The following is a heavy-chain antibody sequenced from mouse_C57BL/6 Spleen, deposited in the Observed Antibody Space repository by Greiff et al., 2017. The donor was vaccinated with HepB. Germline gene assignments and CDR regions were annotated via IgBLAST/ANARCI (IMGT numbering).Heavy chain of an antibody. CDR1: GYTFTSYW. J-gene: IGHJ4*01. Sequence: VQLQQSGAELAKPGASVKLSCKASGYTFTSYWMHWVKQRPGQGLEWIGYINPSSGYTKYNQKFKDKATLTADKSSSTAYMQLSSLTYEDYAVYYCARVYDGDYYAMDYWGQGTSVTVSS. D-gene: IGHD2-12*01. CDR2: INPSSGYT. CDR3: ARVYDGDYYAMDY. V-gene: IGHV1-7*01.